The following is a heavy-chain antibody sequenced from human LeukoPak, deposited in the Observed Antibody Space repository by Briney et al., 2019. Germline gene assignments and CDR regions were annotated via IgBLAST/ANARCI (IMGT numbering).Heavy chain of an antibody. Sequence: GASVKVSCKASGYTFTSYGISWVRQAPGQGLEWMGWISAYNGNTNYAQKLQGRVTMTTDTSTSTAYMELRSLRSDDTAVYYCARRLEWLSGDYYYYYYMDVWGKGTAVTVSS. CDR3: ARRLEWLSGDYYYYYYMDV. CDR2: ISAYNGNT. V-gene: IGHV1-18*01. J-gene: IGHJ6*03. D-gene: IGHD3-3*01. CDR1: GYTFTSYG.